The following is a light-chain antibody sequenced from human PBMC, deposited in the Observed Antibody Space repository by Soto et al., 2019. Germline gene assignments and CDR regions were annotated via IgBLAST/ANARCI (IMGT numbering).Light chain of an antibody. Sequence: QSALTQPASVSGSPGQSITISCTGTSSDVGGYNYVSWYQQHPGKAPKLMIYEVRNRPSGGSNRFSGSKSGNTASLTISGPQAEDEADYYCSTYTSSSTVFGGGTKLTVL. CDR2: EVR. V-gene: IGLV2-14*01. CDR3: STYTSSSTV. J-gene: IGLJ3*02. CDR1: SSDVGGYNY.